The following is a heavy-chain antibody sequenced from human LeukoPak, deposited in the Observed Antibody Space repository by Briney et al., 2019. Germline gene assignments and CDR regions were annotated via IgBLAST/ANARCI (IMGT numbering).Heavy chain of an antibody. Sequence: GKSLRLSCAASGFTFSSYGMHWVRQAPGKGLEWVALISYDGSNKYYADSVKGRFTISRDNARNSLFLQMNSLRAEDTAVYYCARVSPYGDYNFDYWGQGTLVTVSS. CDR1: GFTFSSYG. J-gene: IGHJ4*02. CDR2: ISYDGSNK. V-gene: IGHV3-30*03. CDR3: ARVSPYGDYNFDY. D-gene: IGHD4-17*01.